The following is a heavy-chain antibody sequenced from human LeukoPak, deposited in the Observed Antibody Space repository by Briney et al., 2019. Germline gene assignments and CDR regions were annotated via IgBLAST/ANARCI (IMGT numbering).Heavy chain of an antibody. Sequence: PGGSLRLSCSASGFTFSAYFMHWVRQAPGKGLEYVSSISSNEYDTYYADSVKGRFTISRDNSKNTLFLQMSSLRAEDTAVYYCVRDLNGTWSFDYWGQGTLVTVSS. J-gene: IGHJ4*02. D-gene: IGHD2-8*01. CDR1: GFTFSAYF. CDR2: ISSNEYDT. CDR3: VRDLNGTWSFDY. V-gene: IGHV3-64D*06.